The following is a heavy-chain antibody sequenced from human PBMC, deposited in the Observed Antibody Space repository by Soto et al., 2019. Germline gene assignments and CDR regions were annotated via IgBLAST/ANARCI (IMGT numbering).Heavy chain of an antibody. Sequence: EVQLVESGGGLVQPGRSRRLSFLASGFTFESKPMNWARKAQGKGLGWVSGISWNSGSIGYEDSVKGRFTISRDNAQNSLYLEMNSLRVEDTAFYYCVKDIHEQWLVSHFEYWGQGALVTVSS. CDR3: VKDIHEQWLVSHFEY. CDR1: GFTFESKP. J-gene: IGHJ4*02. D-gene: IGHD6-19*01. CDR2: ISWNSGSI. V-gene: IGHV3-9*01.